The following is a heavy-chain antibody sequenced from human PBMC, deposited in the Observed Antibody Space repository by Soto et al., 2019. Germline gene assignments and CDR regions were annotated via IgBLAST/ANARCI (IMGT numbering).Heavy chain of an antibody. Sequence: PGGSLRLSCAASGFTFSDYYMSWIRQAPGKGLEWVSYISSSGSTIYYADSVKGRFTISRDSAKNSLYLQMNSLRAEDTAVYYCARVVDSGYYPDYWGQGTLVTVPS. D-gene: IGHD3-22*01. CDR3: ARVVDSGYYPDY. CDR2: ISSSGSTI. J-gene: IGHJ4*02. V-gene: IGHV3-11*01. CDR1: GFTFSDYY.